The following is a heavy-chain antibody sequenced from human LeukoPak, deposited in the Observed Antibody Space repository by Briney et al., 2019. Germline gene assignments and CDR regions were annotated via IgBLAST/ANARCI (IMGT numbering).Heavy chain of an antibody. Sequence: PSETLSLTCTVSGVSNTTSTHYWAWIRQPPGKGLEWIASMFYRGSTYYNASLRSRVTLSVDTSMNQFSLKLSSVTASDTATFYCVRQGGWGGAASLIEFWGQGILVTVSS. CDR1: GVSNTTSTHY. J-gene: IGHJ4*02. D-gene: IGHD2-15*01. CDR3: VRQGGWGGAASLIEF. CDR2: MFYRGST. V-gene: IGHV4-39*01.